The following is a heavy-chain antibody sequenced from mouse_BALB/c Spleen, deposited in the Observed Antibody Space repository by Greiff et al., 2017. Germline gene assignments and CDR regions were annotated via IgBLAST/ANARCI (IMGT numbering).Heavy chain of an antibody. D-gene: IGHD2-3*01. CDR3: ARSYDGYCFFAY. CDR1: GYTFTSYW. J-gene: IGHJ3*01. Sequence: EQPGAELVKPGASVKLSCKASGYTFTSYWMHWVKQRPGQGLEWIGEINPSNGRTNYNEKFKSKATLTVDKSSSTAYMQLSSLTSEDSAVYYCARSYDGYCFFAYWGQGTLVTVSA. CDR2: INPSNGRT. V-gene: IGHV1S81*02.